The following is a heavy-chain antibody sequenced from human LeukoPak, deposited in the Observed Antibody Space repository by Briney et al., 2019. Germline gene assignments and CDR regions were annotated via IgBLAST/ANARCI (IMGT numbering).Heavy chain of an antibody. CDR1: GGSISSYY. D-gene: IGHD3-22*01. CDR2: IYYSGST. Sequence: SETLSLTCTVPGGSISSYYWSWIRQPPGKGLEWIGYIYYSGSTNYNPSLKSRVTISVDTSKNQFSLKLSSVTAADTAVYYCARAASDAPYYYDSSGYYFGYWGQGTLVTVSS. J-gene: IGHJ4*02. V-gene: IGHV4-59*01. CDR3: ARAASDAPYYYDSSGYYFGY.